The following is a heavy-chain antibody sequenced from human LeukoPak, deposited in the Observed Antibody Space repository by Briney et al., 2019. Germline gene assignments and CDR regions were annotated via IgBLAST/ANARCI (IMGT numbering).Heavy chain of an antibody. J-gene: IGHJ4*02. CDR1: GGFLSNYY. Sequence: SETLSLTCTVSGGFLSNYYWSWIRQPPGKGLEWIGYISYSGSTIYNPSLMSRVTISLGTSKNQFSLKLTSVTAADTAVYFCARHSTTDLYFFDFWGQGTLVTVSS. V-gene: IGHV4-59*08. D-gene: IGHD2/OR15-2a*01. CDR2: ISYSGST. CDR3: ARHSTTDLYFFDF.